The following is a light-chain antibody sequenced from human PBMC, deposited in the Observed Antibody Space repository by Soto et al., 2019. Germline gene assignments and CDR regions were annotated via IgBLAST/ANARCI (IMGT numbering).Light chain of an antibody. CDR1: QSISTW. J-gene: IGKJ1*01. Sequence: DIQMTQSPSTLSASVGDRVTITCRASQSISTWLAWYQQKSGKAPKLLIYEASTLGSGVPSMFSGSGSGTEFTLTISSLQPDDFATYYCQQYNSYSETFGQGTKVEIK. CDR3: QQYNSYSET. V-gene: IGKV1-5*03. CDR2: EAS.